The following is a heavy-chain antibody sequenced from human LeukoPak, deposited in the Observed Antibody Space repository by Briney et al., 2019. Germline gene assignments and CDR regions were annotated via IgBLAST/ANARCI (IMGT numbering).Heavy chain of an antibody. V-gene: IGHV4-30-4*08. CDR3: AREAYSSRFDAFDI. CDR1: GGSISSGGYY. J-gene: IGHJ3*02. CDR2: IYYSGST. D-gene: IGHD6-13*01. Sequence: PSETLSLTCTVSGGSISSGGYYWSWIRQHPGKGLEWIGYIYYSGSTYYNPSLKSRVTISVDTSKNQFSLKLSSVTAADTAVYYCAREAYSSRFDAFDIWGQGTMVTVSS.